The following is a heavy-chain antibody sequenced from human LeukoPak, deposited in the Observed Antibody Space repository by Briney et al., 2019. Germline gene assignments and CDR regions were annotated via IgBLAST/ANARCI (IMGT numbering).Heavy chain of an antibody. CDR1: GFSFSIYG. J-gene: IGHJ4*02. V-gene: IGHV3-33*06. CDR2: IWYDGSNK. D-gene: IGHD6-13*01. Sequence: PGRSLRLSCAESGFSFSIYGLHWVRQAPGKGLEWGAVIWYDGSNKYYADSVKGRFTISRDNSKNTLYLQMNSLRAEDTAVYYCAKDRAAAGTFYYFDYWGQGTLVTVSS. CDR3: AKDRAAAGTFYYFDY.